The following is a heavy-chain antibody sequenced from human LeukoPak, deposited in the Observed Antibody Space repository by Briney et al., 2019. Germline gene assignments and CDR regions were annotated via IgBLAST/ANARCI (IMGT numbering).Heavy chain of an antibody. Sequence: SEALSLTCTVSGGSISSSSYYWGWLRQPPGTGLEWIGSIYYSGSTYYNPSLKSRVTISVDTSKNQFSLKLSSVTAADTAVYYCARFSATVTLWGQGTLVTVSS. CDR1: GGSISSSSYY. D-gene: IGHD4-17*01. CDR2: IYYSGST. V-gene: IGHV4-39*01. J-gene: IGHJ4*02. CDR3: ARFSATVTL.